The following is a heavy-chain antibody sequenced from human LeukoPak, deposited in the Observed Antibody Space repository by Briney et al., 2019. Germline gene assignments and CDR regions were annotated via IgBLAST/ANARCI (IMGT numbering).Heavy chain of an antibody. CDR1: GGSISSGSYY. Sequence: SETLSLTCTVSGGSISSGSYYWSWIRQPAGKGLEWVGRIYTSGSTNYNPSLKSRVTISVDTAKNRFSLKLSSVTAADTAVYYCARGMGRGGQWLPYGNWFDPWGQGTLVTVSS. CDR3: ARGMGRGGQWLPYGNWFDP. J-gene: IGHJ5*02. CDR2: IYTSGST. V-gene: IGHV4-61*02. D-gene: IGHD6-19*01.